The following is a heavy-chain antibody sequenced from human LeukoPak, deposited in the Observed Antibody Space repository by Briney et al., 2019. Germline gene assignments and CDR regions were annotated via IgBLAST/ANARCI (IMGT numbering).Heavy chain of an antibody. D-gene: IGHD1-14*01. Sequence: GGSLRLSCAASGFTLSTAWMSWVRQAPGKGLEWVGRIKSKTDGGTTDYAAPVKGRFTISRDDSKNTLYLQMNSLKSEDTAVYYCTTELDVRPNHYWGQGTLVTVSS. J-gene: IGHJ4*02. V-gene: IGHV3-15*01. CDR2: IKSKTDGGTT. CDR1: GFTLSTAW. CDR3: TTELDVRPNHY.